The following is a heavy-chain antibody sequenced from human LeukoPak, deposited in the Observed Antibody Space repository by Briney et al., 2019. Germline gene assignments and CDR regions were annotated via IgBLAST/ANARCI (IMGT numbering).Heavy chain of an antibody. D-gene: IGHD6-13*01. CDR3: ARGRGIAAAGTGWFDP. Sequence: SETLSLTCAVYGGSFSGYYWSWIRQPPGKGLQWIGEINHSGSTNYNPSLKSRVTISVDTSKNQFSLKLSSVTAADTAVYYCARGRGIAAAGTGWFDPWGQGTLVTVSS. V-gene: IGHV4-34*01. J-gene: IGHJ5*02. CDR2: INHSGST. CDR1: GGSFSGYY.